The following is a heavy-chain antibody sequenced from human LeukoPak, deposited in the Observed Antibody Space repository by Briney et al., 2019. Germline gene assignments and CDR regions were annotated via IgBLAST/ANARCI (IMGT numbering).Heavy chain of an antibody. CDR1: GYTFTGYY. CDR3: AIVIVPAD. J-gene: IGHJ4*02. Sequence: ASVKVSCKGSGYTFTGYYIHWMRQAPGQGLEWMGWINCNGGGTNYAQKLQGRVTMTRDTSISTAYMELNRLRSDDTAVYYCAIVIVPADWGQGTLVTVSS. D-gene: IGHD2-2*01. CDR2: INCNGGGT. V-gene: IGHV1-2*02.